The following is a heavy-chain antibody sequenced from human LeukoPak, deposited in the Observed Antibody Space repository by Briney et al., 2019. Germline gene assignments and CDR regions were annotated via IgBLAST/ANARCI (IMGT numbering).Heavy chain of an antibody. J-gene: IGHJ4*02. Sequence: GGSLRLSCATSGFSFSNLAFHWVRQAPGKGLECVSLISHDGNTKKYADSVKGRFTISRDNAKNTLYLQMNSLRAEDTAVYYCARDPSYSENLDYWGQGTLVTVSS. D-gene: IGHD1-26*01. CDR1: GFSFSNLA. CDR3: ARDPSYSENLDY. V-gene: IGHV3-30*04. CDR2: ISHDGNTK.